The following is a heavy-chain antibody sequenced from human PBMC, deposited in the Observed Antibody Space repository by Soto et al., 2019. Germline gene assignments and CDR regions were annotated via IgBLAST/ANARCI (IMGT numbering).Heavy chain of an antibody. Sequence: SETLSLTCAVSGGSISSSNWCSWVRQPPGKGLEWIGEIYHSGSTNYNPSLKSRVTISVDKSKNQFSLKLSSVTAADTAVYYCARAPYDFWSGPAPFDYWGQGTLVTVSS. D-gene: IGHD3-3*01. V-gene: IGHV4-4*02. J-gene: IGHJ4*02. CDR2: IYHSGST. CDR1: GGSISSSNW. CDR3: ARAPYDFWSGPAPFDY.